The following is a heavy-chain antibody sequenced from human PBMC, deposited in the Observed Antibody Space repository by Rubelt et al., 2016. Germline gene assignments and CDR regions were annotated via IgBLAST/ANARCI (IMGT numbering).Heavy chain of an antibody. J-gene: IGHJ6*02. CDR2: VYFLGPT. CDR3: ARHLYDTYYDNAMYV. D-gene: IGHD3-22*01. V-gene: IGHV4-39*01. CDR1: GGSISTISYY. Sequence: QVQLQESGPGLVKPSQTVSLTCTVSGGSISTISYYWGWIRQPPGQGLEWIGSVYFLGPTYYNPSLKSRVTISVDTSKNKFSLILTSVTAADAAVYYCARHLYDTYYDNAMYVWGQGTTVTVSS.